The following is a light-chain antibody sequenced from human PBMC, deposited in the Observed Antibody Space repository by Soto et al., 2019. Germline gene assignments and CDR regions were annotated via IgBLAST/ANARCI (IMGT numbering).Light chain of an antibody. CDR3: QQYGRSPWT. CDR1: QSVSSY. J-gene: IGKJ1*01. CDR2: DAS. Sequence: EIVLTQSPATLSLSPGERATLSCRASQSVSSYLAWYQQKPGQAPRLLIYDASNRATGIPDRFSGSGSETDFTLIISRLEPEDFAVYYCQQYGRSPWTFGQGTKVDIK. V-gene: IGKV3-11*01.